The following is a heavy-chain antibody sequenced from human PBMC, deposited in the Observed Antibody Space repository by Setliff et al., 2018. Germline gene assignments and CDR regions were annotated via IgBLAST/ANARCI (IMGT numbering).Heavy chain of an antibody. CDR1: GDSLSNAPYY. J-gene: IGHJ4*02. CDR2: IFYSGTT. Sequence: SETLSLTCTVSGDSLSNAPYYWNWIRHLPGKGLDWIGYIFYSGTTHYNPSLESRVSFSIDTSRNQFSLKLTSMTAADTAVYYCAKGGGRYHSDSWGQGILVTVSS. CDR3: AKGGGRYHSDS. D-gene: IGHD1-1*01. V-gene: IGHV4-30-4*01.